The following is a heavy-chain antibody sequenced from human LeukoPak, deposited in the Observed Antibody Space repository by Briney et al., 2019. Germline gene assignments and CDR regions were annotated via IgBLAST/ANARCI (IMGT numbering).Heavy chain of an antibody. Sequence: PGGSLRLPCEGSGFTFSTFSLNWVRQAPGKGLEWVASISYSSTFLDYADSLKGRFTISRDNTQNSVYLEMNSLRDEDTAAYFCARGGDGHNSYLDFWGQGTLVTVSS. CDR2: ISYSSTFL. D-gene: IGHD1-1*01. CDR1: GFTFSTFS. J-gene: IGHJ4*02. CDR3: ARGGDGHNSYLDF. V-gene: IGHV3-21*06.